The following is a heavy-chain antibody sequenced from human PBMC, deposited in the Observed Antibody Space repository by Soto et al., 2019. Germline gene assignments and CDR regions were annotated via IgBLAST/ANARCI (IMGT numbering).Heavy chain of an antibody. Sequence: PGGSLRLSCAASGFTFSKFVMRWVRQTPGKGLEWVSTITETGGDTYYTDSVKGRFTISRDNSKNTLYLQMSSLGAEDTALYYCTKASPDRHHMDVWGQGTTVTVSS. V-gene: IGHV3-23*01. CDR2: ITETGGDT. J-gene: IGHJ6*02. CDR3: TKASPDRHHMDV. CDR1: GFTFSKFV.